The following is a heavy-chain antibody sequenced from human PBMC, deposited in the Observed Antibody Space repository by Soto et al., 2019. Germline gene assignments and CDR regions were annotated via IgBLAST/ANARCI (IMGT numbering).Heavy chain of an antibody. CDR3: ARSSGGNFGIIIEGTNWFAP. V-gene: IGHV1-46*01. CDR2: ISPHGGST. D-gene: IGHD1-26*01. J-gene: IGHJ5*02. CDR1: RDTFTSYY. Sequence: ASVKVSCKAPRDTFTSYYINWVRQAPGQGLEWMGVISPHGGSTAYAQKFKGRVTLTRDTSASTVYMEVSSLTSEDTAMYYCARSSGGNFGIIIEGTNWFAPWGQGTLVTVSS.